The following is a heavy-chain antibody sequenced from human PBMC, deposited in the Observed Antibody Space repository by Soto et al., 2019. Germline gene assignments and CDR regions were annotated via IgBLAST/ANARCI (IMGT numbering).Heavy chain of an antibody. D-gene: IGHD1-1*01. CDR3: ARGRYGDY. J-gene: IGHJ4*01. Sequence: QVHLVQSGAEVKKPGASVKVSCKGSGYAFTTYGITWVRQAPGQGLEWMGWISAHNGNTNYAQKLQGRVTVTRDTSTSTAYLELRSPRSDDTALYYCARGRYGDYWGHGALVTVSS. CDR1: GYAFTTYG. CDR2: ISAHNGNT. V-gene: IGHV1-18*01.